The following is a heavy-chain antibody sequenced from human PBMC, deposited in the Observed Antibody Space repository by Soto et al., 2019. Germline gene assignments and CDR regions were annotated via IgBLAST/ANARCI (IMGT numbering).Heavy chain of an antibody. CDR1: GYTFTSYD. CDR3: ARVPIQYYDFWSGTPASSDYYYYYYMDV. V-gene: IGHV1-8*01. J-gene: IGHJ6*03. CDR2: MNPNSGNT. D-gene: IGHD3-3*01. Sequence: GASVKVSCKASGYTFTSYDINRVRQATGQGLEWMGWMNPNSGNTGYAQKFQGRVTMTRNTSISTAYMELSSLRSEDTAVYYCARVPIQYYDFWSGTPASSDYYYYYYMDVWGKGTTVTVSS.